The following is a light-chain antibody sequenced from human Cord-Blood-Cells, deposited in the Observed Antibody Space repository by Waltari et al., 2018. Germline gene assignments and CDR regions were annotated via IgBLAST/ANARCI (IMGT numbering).Light chain of an antibody. Sequence: EIVMTQPPATLSVSPGERANLSCRASQSVSSNLAWYQQKPGQAPRLLIYGASTRATGIPARFSGSGSGTEFTLTISSLQSEDFAVYYCQQYNNWPLYTFGQGTKLEIK. CDR2: GAS. J-gene: IGKJ2*01. CDR1: QSVSSN. CDR3: QQYNNWPLYT. V-gene: IGKV3-15*01.